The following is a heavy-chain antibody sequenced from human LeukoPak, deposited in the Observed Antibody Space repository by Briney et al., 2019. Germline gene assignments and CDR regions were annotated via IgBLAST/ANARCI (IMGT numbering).Heavy chain of an antibody. D-gene: IGHD6-25*01. J-gene: IGHJ4*02. CDR2: IYSGGST. CDR3: ARGTDSSGPDY. Sequence: GGSLRLSCAASGFGVSTSYMSWVRQAPGKGLEWVSVIYSGGSTYYADSVKGRFTISRDNSKNTLYLQMNSLRAEDTAVYYCARGTDSSGPDYWGQGTLVTVSS. CDR1: GFGVSTSY. V-gene: IGHV3-66*01.